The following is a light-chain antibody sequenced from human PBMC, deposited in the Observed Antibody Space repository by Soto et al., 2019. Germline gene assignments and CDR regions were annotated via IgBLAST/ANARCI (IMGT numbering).Light chain of an antibody. J-gene: IGKJ1*01. CDR1: QDIN. CDR3: LQDYNYPWT. Sequence: QLTQSPSSLSASVCDRVPITCQASQDINWYQQKPGRAPKLLIYATSPLQNGVPSRFSGSGSGTDFTLTISSLQPEDFATYYCLQDYNYPWTFGQGTKVDIK. V-gene: IGKV1-6*02. CDR2: ATS.